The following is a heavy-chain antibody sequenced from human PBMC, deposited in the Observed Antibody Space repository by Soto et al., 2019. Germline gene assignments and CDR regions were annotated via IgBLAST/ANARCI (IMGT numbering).Heavy chain of an antibody. V-gene: IGHV4-59*01. J-gene: IGHJ3*02. D-gene: IGHD5-12*01. CDR1: GGCISSYY. CDR2: IYYSGTT. Sequence: EILPLTCILSGGCISSYYWSWIRQPPGKGLEWIGYIYYSGTTNYNPSLKSRVTISVDTSKNQLSLKLSSVTAADTAVYYWARWLHPYDDAFDIWGQGTMVTVSS. CDR3: ARWLHPYDDAFDI.